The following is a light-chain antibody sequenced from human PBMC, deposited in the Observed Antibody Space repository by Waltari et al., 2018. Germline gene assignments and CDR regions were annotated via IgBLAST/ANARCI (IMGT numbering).Light chain of an antibody. J-gene: IGKJ1*01. CDR1: QSVSRS. CDR2: GAS. Sequence: IVLTQSPGTLSLSPGERVTLSCRASQSVSRSLAWYQQKPGQAPKLLIYGASTRANGIPDRFTGSGSGTDFSLTISSLEPEDFAIYLCQHYVRLPATFGQGTKVEIK. V-gene: IGKV3-20*01. CDR3: QHYVRLPAT.